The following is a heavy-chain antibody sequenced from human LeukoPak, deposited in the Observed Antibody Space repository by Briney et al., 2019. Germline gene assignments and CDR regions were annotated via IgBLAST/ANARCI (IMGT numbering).Heavy chain of an antibody. CDR3: ARRGTRITIFGVVTKIDY. J-gene: IGHJ4*02. Sequence: GGSLRLSCAASGFTFSDYYMSWIRQAPGKGLEWVSYISSSGSTIYYADSVKGRFTISRDNAKNSLYLQMNSLRAEDTAVYYCARRGTRITIFGVVTKIDYWGQGNLVTVSS. CDR2: ISSSGSTI. D-gene: IGHD3-3*01. CDR1: GFTFSDYY. V-gene: IGHV3-11*04.